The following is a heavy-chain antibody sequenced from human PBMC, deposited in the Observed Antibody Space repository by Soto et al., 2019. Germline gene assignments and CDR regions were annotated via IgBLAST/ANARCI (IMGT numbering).Heavy chain of an antibody. CDR1: GFTFNNYA. CDR2: ISGGGDTT. CDR3: AKGRGGSGSLPPRVDF. V-gene: IGHV3-23*01. D-gene: IGHD3-10*01. J-gene: IGHJ4*02. Sequence: EVQLLESGGGLVQPGGSLRLSCAASGFTFNNYAMTWVRQAPGKGLEWVSAISGGGDTTSYADSVKGRFTVSRDGSKNTLYLQMSSLRAEDTALYCCAKGRGGSGSLPPRVDFWGQGTLVTVSS.